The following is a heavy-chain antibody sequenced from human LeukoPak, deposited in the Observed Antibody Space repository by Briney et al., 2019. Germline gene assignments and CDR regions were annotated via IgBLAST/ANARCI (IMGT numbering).Heavy chain of an antibody. J-gene: IGHJ4*02. V-gene: IGHV4-4*07. CDR2: IYTSGST. CDR1: GGSISSYY. D-gene: IGHD3-22*01. CDR3: ARVRDYYDSSGYYSVLDY. Sequence: SETLSLTCTVSGGSISSYYWSWIRQPAGKGLEWIGRIYTSGSTNYNPSLKSRVTMSVDTSKNQFSLKLSSVTAADTAVYYCARVRDYYDSSGYYSVLDYWGQGTLVTVSS.